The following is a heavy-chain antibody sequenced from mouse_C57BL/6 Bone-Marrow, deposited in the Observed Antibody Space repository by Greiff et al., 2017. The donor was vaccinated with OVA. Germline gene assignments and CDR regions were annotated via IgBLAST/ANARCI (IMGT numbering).Heavy chain of an antibody. Sequence: VQLQESGAELVRPGTSVKVSCKASGYAFTNYLIEWVKQRPGQGLEWIGVINPGSGGTNYNEKFKGKATLTADKSSSTAYMQLSSLTSEDSAVYFCASSSSFAYWGQGTLVTVSA. D-gene: IGHD1-1*01. CDR2: INPGSGGT. J-gene: IGHJ3*01. V-gene: IGHV1-54*01. CDR3: ASSSSFAY. CDR1: GYAFTNYL.